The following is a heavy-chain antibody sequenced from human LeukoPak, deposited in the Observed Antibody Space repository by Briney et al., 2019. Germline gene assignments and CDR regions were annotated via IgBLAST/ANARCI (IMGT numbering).Heavy chain of an antibody. CDR2: ISGDGGST. V-gene: IGHV3-43*02. CDR1: GFTFDDYA. CDR3: AKDITYKSGCLDY. Sequence: GGSLRLSCAASGFTFDDYAMHCVRQAPGKGLEWVSLISGDGGSTSYADSVKGRFTISRDNSKNSLHLQMNSLRTEDTALYYCAKDITYKSGCLDYWGQGTLVTVSS. J-gene: IGHJ4*02. D-gene: IGHD6-19*01.